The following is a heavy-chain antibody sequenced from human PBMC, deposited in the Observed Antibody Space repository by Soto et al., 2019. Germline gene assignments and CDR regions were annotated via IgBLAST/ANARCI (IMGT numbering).Heavy chain of an antibody. CDR3: ARGGWWLIED. CDR2: IKQDGSEI. D-gene: IGHD2-15*01. Sequence: DVRLVESGGGLVQPGGSLKLSCEDSGLPKYWMAWVRQAPGKGQEWVANIKQDGSEIESVDAVKGRFTISRDNAKKSLYLQMNSLTVEDTAVCYCARGGWWLIEDWVQGIKVNVSS. J-gene: IGHJ4*02. V-gene: IGHV3-7*01. CDR1: GLPKYW.